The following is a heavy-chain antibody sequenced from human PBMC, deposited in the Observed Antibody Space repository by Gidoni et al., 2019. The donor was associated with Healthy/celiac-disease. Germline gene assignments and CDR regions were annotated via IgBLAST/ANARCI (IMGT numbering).Heavy chain of an antibody. Sequence: QLQLQESGSGLVKPSQTLSLTCAVSGGSISSGGYSWSWIRPPPGKGLGWIGYIYHSGSTYYNPSLKSRVTISVDRSKNQFSLKLSSVTAADTAVYYCARSPGSGSYYSWFDPWGQGTLVTVSS. CDR1: GGSISSGGYS. V-gene: IGHV4-30-2*01. CDR3: ARSPGSGSYYSWFDP. CDR2: IYHSGST. D-gene: IGHD3-10*01. J-gene: IGHJ5*02.